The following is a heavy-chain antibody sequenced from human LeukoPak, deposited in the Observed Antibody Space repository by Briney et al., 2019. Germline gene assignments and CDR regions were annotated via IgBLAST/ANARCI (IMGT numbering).Heavy chain of an antibody. Sequence: SDTLSLTCSVSGDSISSSNYYWGWIRQSPGKGLEWIGSIHYSGNTYYNPSLRSRATISVDTSRTQFSLKLTSVTATDTAIYYCSRGSVPSASSLWGQGTLVTVSS. D-gene: IGHD2-2*01. CDR1: GDSISSSNYY. J-gene: IGHJ4*02. CDR2: IHYSGNT. V-gene: IGHV4-39*01. CDR3: SRGSVPSASSL.